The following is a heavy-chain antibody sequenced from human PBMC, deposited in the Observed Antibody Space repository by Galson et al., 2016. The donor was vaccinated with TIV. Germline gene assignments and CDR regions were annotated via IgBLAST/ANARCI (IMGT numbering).Heavy chain of an antibody. V-gene: IGHV3-53*05. CDR3: ARQNDYLYYFNY. CDR1: GVIVSNNY. CDR2: IYTNGRT. Sequence: SLRLSCAASGVIVSNNYMSWVRQAPGKGLEWISVIYTNGRTFYADSVKGRFTTSRDSSKNTLYLQMNSLRPEDTALYYCARQNDYLYYFNYWGQGTLVTVSS. J-gene: IGHJ4*02. D-gene: IGHD4/OR15-4a*01.